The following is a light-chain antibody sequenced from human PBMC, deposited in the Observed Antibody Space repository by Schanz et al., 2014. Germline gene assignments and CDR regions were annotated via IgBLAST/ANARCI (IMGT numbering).Light chain of an antibody. J-gene: IGLJ3*02. CDR2: DVS. Sequence: QSALTQPPSASGSPGQSVTISCSGTSSDVGGYNYVSWYQQHPGKAPKVMIYDVSHRPSGVSNRFSGSKSGNTASLTISGLRSEDEADYYCAAWDDSLNGWVFGGGTKVTVL. V-gene: IGLV2-8*01. CDR3: AAWDDSLNGWV. CDR1: SSDVGGYNY.